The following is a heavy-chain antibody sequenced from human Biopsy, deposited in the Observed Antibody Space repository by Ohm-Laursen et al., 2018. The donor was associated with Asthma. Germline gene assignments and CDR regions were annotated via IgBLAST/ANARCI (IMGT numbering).Heavy chain of an antibody. D-gene: IGHD2-21*02. Sequence: SDTLSLTCTVSNGSISSNFYYWGWIRQPPGKGLEWVGSIHKNGIGYYKSSLKSRLTISVDASKNQFSLKLTSVTAADTAVYYCARGVDRVTGLLDHFDSWGQGTLVTVSS. CDR3: ARGVDRVTGLLDHFDS. V-gene: IGHV4-39*07. J-gene: IGHJ4*02. CDR1: NGSISSNFYY. CDR2: IHKNGIG.